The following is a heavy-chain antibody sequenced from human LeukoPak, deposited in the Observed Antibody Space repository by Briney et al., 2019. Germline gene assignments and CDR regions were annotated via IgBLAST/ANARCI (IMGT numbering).Heavy chain of an antibody. CDR3: ARGDDSGYDWDY. Sequence: GASVKVSCKASGGTFSSYAISWVRQAPGQGLEWMGGIIPIFGTANYAQKFQGRVTITTDESTSTAYMELSSLRSEDTAVYYCARGDDSGYDWDYWGQGTLVTVSS. D-gene: IGHD5-12*01. V-gene: IGHV1-69*05. CDR1: GGTFSSYA. J-gene: IGHJ4*02. CDR2: IIPIFGTA.